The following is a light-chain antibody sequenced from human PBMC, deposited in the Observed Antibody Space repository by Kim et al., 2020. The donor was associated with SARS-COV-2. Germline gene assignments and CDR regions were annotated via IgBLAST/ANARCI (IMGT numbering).Light chain of an antibody. Sequence: SLSPGERATRSCRASQSVSNYLAWHQQRPGQAPSLLIYDASNRATGIPARFSASGSGTDFTLTISSLEPEDFAIYYCQQRSTWPYTFGQGTKLEIK. CDR2: DAS. CDR1: QSVSNY. J-gene: IGKJ2*01. CDR3: QQRSTWPYT. V-gene: IGKV3-11*01.